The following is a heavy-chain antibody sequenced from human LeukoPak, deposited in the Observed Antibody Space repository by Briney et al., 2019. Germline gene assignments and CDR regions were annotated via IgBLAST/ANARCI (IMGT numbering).Heavy chain of an antibody. J-gene: IGHJ4*02. D-gene: IGHD2-8*01. V-gene: IGHV1-69*01. Sequence: RASVKVSCKASGGTFSSYAISWVRQVPGQGLEWMGGIIPIFGTANYAQKFQGRVTITADESTSTAYMELSSLRSEDTAVYYCARIFRSCTNGVCYKPFGYWGQGTLVTVSS. CDR2: IIPIFGTA. CDR1: GGTFSSYA. CDR3: ARIFRSCTNGVCYKPFGY.